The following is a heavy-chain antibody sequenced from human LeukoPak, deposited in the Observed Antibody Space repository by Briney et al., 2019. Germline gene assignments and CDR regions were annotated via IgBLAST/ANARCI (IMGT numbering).Heavy chain of an antibody. CDR1: GFTFSSYW. V-gene: IGHV3-74*01. CDR3: ARGATYYDILTGPAL. CDR2: INSDGSST. Sequence: GGSLRLSCAASGFTFSSYWMHWVRQAPGKGLVWVSRINSDGSSTSYADSVKGRFTISRDNAKNTLYLQMNSLRAEDTAVYYCARGATYYDILTGPALWGQGTLVTVSS. J-gene: IGHJ4*02. D-gene: IGHD3-9*01.